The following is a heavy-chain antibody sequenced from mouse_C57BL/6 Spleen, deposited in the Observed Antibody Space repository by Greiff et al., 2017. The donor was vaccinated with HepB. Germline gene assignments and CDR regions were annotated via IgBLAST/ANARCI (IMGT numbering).Heavy chain of an antibody. J-gene: IGHJ2*01. CDR2: IYPGSGST. V-gene: IGHV1-55*01. CDR1: GYTFTSYW. CDR3: ARGYYYGSSYDY. D-gene: IGHD1-1*01. Sequence: VQLQQSGAELVKPGASVKMSCKASGYTFTSYWITWVKQRPGQGLEWIGDIYPGSGSTNYNEKFKSKATLTVDTSSSTAYMQLSSLTSEDSAVYYGARGYYYGSSYDYWGQGTTLTVSS.